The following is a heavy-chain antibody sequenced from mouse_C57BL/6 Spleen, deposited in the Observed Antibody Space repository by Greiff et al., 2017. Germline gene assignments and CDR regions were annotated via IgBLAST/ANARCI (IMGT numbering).Heavy chain of an antibody. CDR3: TRDGTTVVATRFAY. J-gene: IGHJ3*01. D-gene: IGHD1-1*01. Sequence: EVKLVESGEGLVKPGGSLKLSCAASGFTFSRYAMSWVRQTPETRLEWVAYISSGGDYIYYADTVKGRFTISRDNARNNLYLQMSRLKSEDTAMYYCTRDGTTVVATRFAYWGQGTLVTVSA. CDR2: ISSGGDYI. V-gene: IGHV5-9-1*02. CDR1: GFTFSRYA.